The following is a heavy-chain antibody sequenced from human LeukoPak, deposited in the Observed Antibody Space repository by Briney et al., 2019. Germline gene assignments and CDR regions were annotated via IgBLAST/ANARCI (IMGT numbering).Heavy chain of an antibody. CDR3: VTYFVNGGGRGH. CDR2: HNQNP. Sequence: SETLSLTCTVSGASVSSGDYHWSWVRQAPGKGLEWIGHNQNPSYNPSLKSRIVISIHTSRNQFSLTLNTVTAADTATYFCVTYFVNGGGRGHWGPGALVTVSS. D-gene: IGHD3-9*01. CDR1: GASVSSGDYH. J-gene: IGHJ4*02. V-gene: IGHV4-61*08.